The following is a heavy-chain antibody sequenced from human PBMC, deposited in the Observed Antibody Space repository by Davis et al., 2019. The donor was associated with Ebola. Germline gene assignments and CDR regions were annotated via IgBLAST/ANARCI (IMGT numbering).Heavy chain of an antibody. D-gene: IGHD4-17*01. J-gene: IGHJ6*02. Sequence: SVKVSCKASGGTFSSYAISWVRQAPGQGLEWMGRIIPILGIANYAQKLQGRVTMTTDTSTSTAYMELRSLRSDDTAVYYCAKDYGDLLYYGMDVWGQGTTVTVSS. CDR3: AKDYGDLLYYGMDV. CDR1: GGTFSSYA. V-gene: IGHV1-69*04. CDR2: IIPILGIA.